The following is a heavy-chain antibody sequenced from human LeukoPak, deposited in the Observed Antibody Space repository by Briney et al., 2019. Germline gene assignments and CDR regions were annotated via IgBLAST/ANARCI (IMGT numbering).Heavy chain of an antibody. CDR1: GFTFSSYS. CDR3: ARAGESPNTNWFDP. CDR2: ISSSSYI. J-gene: IGHJ5*02. Sequence: GGSLRLSCAASGFTFSSYSMNWVRQAPGKGLEWVSSISSSSYIYYADSVKGRFTISRDNAKNSLYLQMNSLRAEDTAVYYCARAGESPNTNWFDPWGQGTLVTVSS. V-gene: IGHV3-21*01. D-gene: IGHD3-16*01.